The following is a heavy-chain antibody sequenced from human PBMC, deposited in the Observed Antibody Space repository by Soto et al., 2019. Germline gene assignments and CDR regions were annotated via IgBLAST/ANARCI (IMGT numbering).Heavy chain of an antibody. CDR3: ARDSGYYPYGMDV. CDR1: GGSISSGGYY. CDR2: IYYSGST. V-gene: IGHV4-31*02. D-gene: IGHD3-22*01. Sequence: SETLSLTCTVSGGSISSGGYYWSWIRQHPGKGLEWIGYIYYSGSTYYNPSLKSRVTISVDTSKNQFSLKLSSVTAADTAVYYCARDSGYYPYGMDVWGRGTTVTVSS. J-gene: IGHJ6*02.